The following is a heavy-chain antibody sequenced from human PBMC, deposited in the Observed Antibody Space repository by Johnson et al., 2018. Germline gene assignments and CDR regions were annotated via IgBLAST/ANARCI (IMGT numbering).Heavy chain of an antibody. V-gene: IGHV1-46*01. CDR1: GYTFTSYY. CDR2: INPSGGST. Sequence: QVQLVQSGAEVKKPGASVKVSCKASGYTFTSYYMHWVRQAPGQGLEWMGIINPSGGSTSYAQKFQGRVTMTRETSTGTVYMELSSLRSEDTAVDYWAGFPFLGWLLPDDAFDIWGQGTMVTVSS. D-gene: IGHD3-3*01. CDR3: AGFPFLGWLLPDDAFDI. J-gene: IGHJ3*02.